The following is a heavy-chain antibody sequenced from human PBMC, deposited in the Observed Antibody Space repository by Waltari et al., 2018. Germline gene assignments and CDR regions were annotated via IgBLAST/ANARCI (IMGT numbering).Heavy chain of an antibody. D-gene: IGHD3-3*01. CDR2: IYYSGSA. V-gene: IGHV4-39*01. Sequence: QLHLQESGPELVEPSETLYLTCTVSSVSLSSGAYSCVGIRQPAGKGPEWIGNIYYSGSAYYNPSLESRVAISVDTSRNKFFLSLTSVTAADAAVYYCARAECSTSSCFFVSGFDPWGQGIHVTVSS. CDR3: ARAECSTSSCFFVSGFDP. CDR1: SVSLSSGAYS. J-gene: IGHJ5*02.